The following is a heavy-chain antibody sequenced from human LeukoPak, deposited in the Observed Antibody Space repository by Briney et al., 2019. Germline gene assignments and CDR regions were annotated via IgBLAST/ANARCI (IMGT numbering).Heavy chain of an antibody. D-gene: IGHD5-18*01. CDR1: GFTVSSNY. V-gene: IGHV3-53*01. J-gene: IGHJ4*02. CDR2: IYSGGST. Sequence: GGSLRLSCAASGFTVSSNYMSWVRQAPGKGLEWVSVIYSGGSTYYADSVKGRFTISRDNSKNTMYLQMNSLRAEDTAVYYCAKRIQSAMAMGYWGQGTLVTVSS. CDR3: AKRIQSAMAMGY.